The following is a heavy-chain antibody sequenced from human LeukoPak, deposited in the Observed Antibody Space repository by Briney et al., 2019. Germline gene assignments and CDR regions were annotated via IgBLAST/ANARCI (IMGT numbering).Heavy chain of an antibody. Sequence: GGSLRLSCAASGFTFSDYYMSWIRQAPGKGLEWVSYISSSGSTIYYADSVKGRFTISRDNAKNSLYLQMNSLRAEDTAVYYCATARYYDFWSGYYFDYWGQGTLVTVSS. CDR2: ISSSGSTI. CDR1: GFTFSDYY. D-gene: IGHD3-3*01. V-gene: IGHV3-11*04. CDR3: ATARYYDFWSGYYFDY. J-gene: IGHJ4*02.